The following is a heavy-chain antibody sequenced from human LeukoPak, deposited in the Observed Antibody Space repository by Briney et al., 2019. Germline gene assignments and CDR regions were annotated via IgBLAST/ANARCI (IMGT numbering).Heavy chain of an antibody. CDR3: ARVLGYCSSTSCYFFDY. D-gene: IGHD2-2*01. CDR2: MNPNSGNT. Sequence: GASVKVSCKASGYTFTSYDINWVRQATGQGLEWMGWMNPNSGNTGYAQKFQGRVTITRNTSISTAYMELSSLRSEDTAVYYCARVLGYCSSTSCYFFDYWGQGTLVTVSS. J-gene: IGHJ4*02. CDR1: GYTFTSYD. V-gene: IGHV1-8*03.